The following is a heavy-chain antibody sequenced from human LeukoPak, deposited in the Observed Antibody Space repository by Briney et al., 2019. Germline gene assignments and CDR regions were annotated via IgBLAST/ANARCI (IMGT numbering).Heavy chain of an antibody. V-gene: IGHV3-23*01. CDR3: AKDRRFLDY. J-gene: IGHJ4*02. CDR1: GFTFSSHA. CDR2: LSGSGYNT. Sequence: PGGSLRLSCAASGFTFSSHALSWVRQAPGKGLEWVSSLSGSGYNTYYADSVKGRFTISRDNSKNTVYLQMNSLRAEDTAVYYCAKDRRFLDYWGQGTLVTVSS. D-gene: IGHD3-3*01.